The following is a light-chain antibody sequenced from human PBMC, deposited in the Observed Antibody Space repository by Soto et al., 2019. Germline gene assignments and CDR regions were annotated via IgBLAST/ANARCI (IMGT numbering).Light chain of an antibody. CDR2: DVS. V-gene: IGLV2-11*01. J-gene: IGLJ3*02. Sequence: QSVLTQPRSVSGSPGQSVTISCTGTSSDVGGYNYVSWYQQHPGKAPKFMIYDVSKRPSGVPDRFSGSKSGNTASLTISWLQAEDEADYYCCSYAGSYSWVFGGGTKVTVL. CDR3: CSYAGSYSWV. CDR1: SSDVGGYNY.